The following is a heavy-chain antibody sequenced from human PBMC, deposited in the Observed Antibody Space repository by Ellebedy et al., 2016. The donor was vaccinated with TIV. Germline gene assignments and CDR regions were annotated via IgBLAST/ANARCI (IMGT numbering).Heavy chain of an antibody. Sequence: GESLKISCAASGFTFRDYYMSWIRQAPGKGLEWVSYISSSANSIYYADSVKGRFTISRDNSKNSVYLQMSSLRAEDTAVYYCARAPFTIFGVATYYYYGLDVWGQGTTVTVSS. CDR3: ARAPFTIFGVATYYYYGLDV. J-gene: IGHJ6*02. D-gene: IGHD3-3*01. CDR1: GFTFRDYY. CDR2: ISSSANSI. V-gene: IGHV3-11*01.